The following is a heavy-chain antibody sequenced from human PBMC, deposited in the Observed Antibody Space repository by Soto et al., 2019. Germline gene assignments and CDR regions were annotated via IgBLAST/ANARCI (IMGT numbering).Heavy chain of an antibody. CDR1: GFTFSSYA. J-gene: IGHJ4*02. Sequence: GGSLRLSCAASGFTFSSYALSWVRQAPGKGLEWISAISGSGGDTDYSDSVKGRFTISRDNSKNTLYLQMNSLRAEDTSIYYCAGPVYSSQDYWGQGTLVTVSS. CDR2: ISGSGGDT. CDR3: AGPVYSSQDY. D-gene: IGHD5-18*01. V-gene: IGHV3-23*01.